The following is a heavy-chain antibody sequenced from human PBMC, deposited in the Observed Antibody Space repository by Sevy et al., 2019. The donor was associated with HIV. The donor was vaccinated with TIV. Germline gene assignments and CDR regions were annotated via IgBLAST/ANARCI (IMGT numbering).Heavy chain of an antibody. Sequence: GGSLRLSCVASGFTFSNYAMNRVRQAPRKGLEWVSTIFRGGDGTYYADSVKGRFTISRDNSKDTVYLQLSSLRADDTAVYYCAGALYDSSGSFDALDIWGQGTMVTVSS. CDR2: IFRGGDGT. V-gene: IGHV3-23*01. CDR1: GFTFSNYA. J-gene: IGHJ3*02. D-gene: IGHD3-22*01. CDR3: AGALYDSSGSFDALDI.